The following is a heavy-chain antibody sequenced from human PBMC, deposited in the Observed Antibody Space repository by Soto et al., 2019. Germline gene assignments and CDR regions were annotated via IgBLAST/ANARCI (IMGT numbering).Heavy chain of an antibody. CDR3: AKDLSGSYYRYFY. V-gene: IGHV3-23*01. J-gene: IGHJ4*02. CDR1: GFTFSGYA. Sequence: GGSLRLSCAASGFTFSGYAMSWVRQAPGKGLEWVSAISGSGGSTNYADSVKGRFTISRDNSKNTLYLQMNSLRAEDTAVYYGAKDLSGSYYRYFYWGQGTLVTVSS. CDR2: ISGSGGST. D-gene: IGHD1-26*01.